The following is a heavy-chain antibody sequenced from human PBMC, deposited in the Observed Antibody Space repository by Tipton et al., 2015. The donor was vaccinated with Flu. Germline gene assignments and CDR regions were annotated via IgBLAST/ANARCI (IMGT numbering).Heavy chain of an antibody. CDR1: GGSVSSGNYY. CDR2: IYTSGTA. CDR3: ARGRDCAGTCYFCFVD. Sequence: TLSLTCTVSGGSVSSGNYYWGWIRQPAGKGLEWIGRIYTSGTATYNPSLKSRVTMSVDTTKNQFSLMLTSVTAADTAVYYCARGRDCAGTCYFCFVDWGQGSLVTVSS. D-gene: IGHD2-21*01. J-gene: IGHJ4*02. V-gene: IGHV4-61*02.